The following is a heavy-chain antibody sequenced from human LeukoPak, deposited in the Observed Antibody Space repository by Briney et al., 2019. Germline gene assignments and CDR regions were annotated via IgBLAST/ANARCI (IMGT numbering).Heavy chain of an antibody. CDR3: AKDVAAAGSRGGIDY. V-gene: IGHV3-23*01. Sequence: GGSLRLSCAASGFTFSSYAMSWVRQAPGKGLEWVSAISGSGGSTYYADSVKGRFTISRDNSKNTLCLQMNSLRAEDTAVYYCAKDVAAAGSRGGIDYWGQGTLVTVSS. CDR2: ISGSGGST. J-gene: IGHJ4*02. D-gene: IGHD6-13*01. CDR1: GFTFSSYA.